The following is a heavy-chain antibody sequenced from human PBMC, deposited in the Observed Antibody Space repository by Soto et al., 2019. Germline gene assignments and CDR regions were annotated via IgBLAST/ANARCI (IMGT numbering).Heavy chain of an antibody. CDR3: ERVRVAVARKMAIDY. CDR2: ISAYNGNT. J-gene: IGHJ4*02. Sequence: GASVKVSCKASGYTITSYGISWVRQAPGQGLEWMGWISAYNGNTNYAQKLQGRVTMTTDTSTSTAYMELRSLRSDDTAVYYCERVRVAVARKMAIDYWGQGTLVTVSS. V-gene: IGHV1-18*01. D-gene: IGHD6-19*01. CDR1: GYTITSYG.